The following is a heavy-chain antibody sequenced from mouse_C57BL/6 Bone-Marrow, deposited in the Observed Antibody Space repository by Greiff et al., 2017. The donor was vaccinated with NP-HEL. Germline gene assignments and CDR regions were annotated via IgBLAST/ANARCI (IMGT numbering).Heavy chain of an antibody. J-gene: IGHJ4*01. D-gene: IGHD3-3*01. V-gene: IGHV1-18*01. Sequence: VQLQQSGPELVKPGASVKIPCKASGYTFTDYNMDWVKQSHGKSLEWIGDINPNNGGTIYNQKFKGKATLTVDKSSSTAYMELRSLTSEDTAVDYCAREDGDENDYAMDYWGQGTSVTVSS. CDR1: GYTFTDYN. CDR2: INPNNGGT. CDR3: AREDGDENDYAMDY.